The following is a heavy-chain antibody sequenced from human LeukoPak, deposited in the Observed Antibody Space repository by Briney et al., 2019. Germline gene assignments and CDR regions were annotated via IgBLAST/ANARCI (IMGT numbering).Heavy chain of an antibody. CDR2: IYYSGST. Sequence: SETLSLTCTVSGGSISSYYWSWIRQPPGKGLEWIGYIYYSGSTNYNPSLKSRVTISVDTSKNQFSLKLSSVTAADTAVYYCARDLYYGPYNWLDPWGQGTLVTVSS. J-gene: IGHJ5*02. CDR1: GGSISSYY. CDR3: ARDLYYGPYNWLDP. D-gene: IGHD3-10*01. V-gene: IGHV4-59*01.